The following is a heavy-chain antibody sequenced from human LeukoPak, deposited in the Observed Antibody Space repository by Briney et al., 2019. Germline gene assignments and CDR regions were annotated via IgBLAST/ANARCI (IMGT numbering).Heavy chain of an antibody. V-gene: IGHV3-23*01. J-gene: IGHJ4*02. CDR1: GFTFSSYA. CDR2: ISGSGGST. CDR3: AKVEQWLVHYYFDY. D-gene: IGHD6-19*01. Sequence: GGSLRLSCAASGFTFSSYAMSWVRQAPGKGLEWVSAISGSGGSTYYADSVKGRFTISRDNSRNTLYLQMNSLRAEDTAVYYCAKVEQWLVHYYFDYWGQGTLVTVSS.